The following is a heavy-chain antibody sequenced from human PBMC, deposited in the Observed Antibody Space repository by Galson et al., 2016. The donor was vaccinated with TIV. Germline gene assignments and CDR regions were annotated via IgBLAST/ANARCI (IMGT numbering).Heavy chain of an antibody. CDR2: INSYNGDT. CDR1: GYSSATHG. J-gene: IGHJ3*02. D-gene: IGHD3-3*01. CDR3: ARNRNSISAVVLENDAYDI. Sequence: SVKVSCKASGYSSATHGINWVRQAPGQGLEWMGWINSYNGDTRHAQKVQGSVTLTTDPSTGTAYMELRSLRSEDTALYYCARNRNSISAVVLENDAYDIWGQGTMVTVST. V-gene: IGHV1-18*04.